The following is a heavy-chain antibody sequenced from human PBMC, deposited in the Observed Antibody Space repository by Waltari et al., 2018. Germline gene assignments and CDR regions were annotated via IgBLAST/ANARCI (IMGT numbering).Heavy chain of an antibody. Sequence: EVQLLESGGGLVQPGGSLRLSCAASGFTFSSYDMSWVHQATGKGREWVSAISGSGGSTYYADSVKGRFTISRDNSKNTLYLQMNSLRAEDTAVYYCAKEYRQWLQGDAFDIWGQGTMVTVSS. J-gene: IGHJ3*02. CDR2: ISGSGGST. CDR3: AKEYRQWLQGDAFDI. V-gene: IGHV3-23*01. CDR1: GFTFSSYD. D-gene: IGHD6-19*01.